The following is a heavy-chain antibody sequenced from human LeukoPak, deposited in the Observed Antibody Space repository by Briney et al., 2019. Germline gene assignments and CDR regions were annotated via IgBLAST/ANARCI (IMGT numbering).Heavy chain of an antibody. CDR1: GFPFSDYV. D-gene: IGHD3-16*01. Sequence: GGSLRLSCAASGFPFSDYVMTWVRQAPGKGLEGISYMSSRGGTVYYADSVKGRFTISRDNAKNSLYLEMSSLRAEDTAVYYCASEAIRYHVSGYFDSWGQGTLVTVSS. CDR3: ASEAIRYHVSGYFDS. J-gene: IGHJ4*02. CDR2: MSSRGGTV. V-gene: IGHV3-11*01.